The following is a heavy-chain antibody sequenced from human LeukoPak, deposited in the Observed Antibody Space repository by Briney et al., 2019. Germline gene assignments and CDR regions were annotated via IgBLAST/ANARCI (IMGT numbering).Heavy chain of an antibody. D-gene: IGHD4-23*01. Sequence: GGSLRLSCAASGFTVSNNYMSWVRQAPGKGLEWVSVIYSGGGSTYYADSVKGRFTISRDNSKNTLYLQMNSLRAEDTAVYYCARDYYGGSSEVISWHFDLWGRGTLVSVSS. CDR2: IYSGGGST. V-gene: IGHV3-66*01. CDR1: GFTVSNNY. J-gene: IGHJ2*01. CDR3: ARDYYGGSSEVISWHFDL.